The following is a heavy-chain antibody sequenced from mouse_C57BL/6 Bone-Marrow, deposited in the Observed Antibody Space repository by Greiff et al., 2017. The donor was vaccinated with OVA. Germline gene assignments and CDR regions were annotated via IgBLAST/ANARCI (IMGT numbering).Heavy chain of an antibody. CDR2: IYPGSGST. V-gene: IGHV1-55*01. Sequence: QVQLQQSGAELVKPGASVKMSCKASGYTFTSYWITWVKQRPGQGLEWIGDIYPGSGSTNYNEKFKSKATLTVDTSSSTAYMQLSSLTSEDSAVYYCAGYDGYYVGFAYWGQGTLVTVSA. CDR1: GYTFTSYW. J-gene: IGHJ3*01. D-gene: IGHD2-3*01. CDR3: AGYDGYYVGFAY.